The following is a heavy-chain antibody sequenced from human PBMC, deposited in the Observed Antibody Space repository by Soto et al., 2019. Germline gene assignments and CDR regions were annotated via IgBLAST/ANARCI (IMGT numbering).Heavy chain of an antibody. Sequence: ESLKISCKGAGDSFTSYWISWVRQIPGKGLEWMGRIDPSDSYTNYSPSFQGHVTISADKSISTAYLQWSSLKASDTAMYYCARLPQLGYCSSTSCYGGYYYYGMDVWGQGTTVTVSS. J-gene: IGHJ6*02. CDR3: ARLPQLGYCSSTSCYGGYYYYGMDV. D-gene: IGHD2-2*01. CDR2: IDPSDSYT. V-gene: IGHV5-10-1*01. CDR1: GDSFTSYW.